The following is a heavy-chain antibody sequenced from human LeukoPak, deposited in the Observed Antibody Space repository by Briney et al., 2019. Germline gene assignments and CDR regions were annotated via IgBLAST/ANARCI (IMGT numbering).Heavy chain of an antibody. CDR3: AREDILTGYSVINWFDP. CDR1: GFTFSSYS. D-gene: IGHD3-9*01. CDR2: ISSSSSYI. J-gene: IGHJ5*02. V-gene: IGHV3-21*01. Sequence: GGSLRLSCAASGFTFSSYSMNWVRQAPGKGLEWVSSISSSSSYIYYADSVKGRFTISRDNAKNSLYLQMNSLRAEDTAVYYCAREDILTGYSVINWFDPWGQGTLVTVSS.